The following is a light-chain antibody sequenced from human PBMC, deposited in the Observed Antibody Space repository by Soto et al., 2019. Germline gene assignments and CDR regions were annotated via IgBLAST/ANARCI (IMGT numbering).Light chain of an antibody. CDR1: SSDGXXXXY. CDR3: SSYTSSSTYV. V-gene: IGLV2-14*01. Sequence: QSALTQPAXVSGSPGQSXXXSCTGTSSDGXXXXYVSLYQXHXVKAPKLMIYEVSHPPSGVSDRFSGSKSGNTASLTISGLQAEDEADYYCSSYTSSSTYVFGTATKLTVL. CDR2: EVS. J-gene: IGLJ1*01.